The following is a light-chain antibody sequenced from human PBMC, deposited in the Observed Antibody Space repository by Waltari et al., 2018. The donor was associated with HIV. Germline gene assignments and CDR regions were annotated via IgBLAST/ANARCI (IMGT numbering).Light chain of an antibody. V-gene: IGLV2-11*01. Sequence: QSALTQPASVSGSLGQSITVSCTGATRDIGDYDSVSWYQQHPGNAPKLIIYDVTKRPSGVPGRFSGSRSGDTASLTISGLQADDEADYYCCSYAGSYSYVFGAGTRVIVL. J-gene: IGLJ1*01. CDR2: DVT. CDR1: TRDIGDYDS. CDR3: CSYAGSYSYV.